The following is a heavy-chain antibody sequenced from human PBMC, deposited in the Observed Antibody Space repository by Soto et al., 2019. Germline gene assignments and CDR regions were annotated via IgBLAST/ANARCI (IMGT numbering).Heavy chain of an antibody. CDR3: ARSFFDNFDY. V-gene: IGHV3-43*01. J-gene: IGHJ4*01. D-gene: IGHD3-3*01. Sequence: GGSLRLSCAASGFTFDDYTMHWVRQAPGKGLEWVSLISWDGGSTYYADSVKGRFTISRDNSKNSLYMQMNRQRNEDTAIYYCARSFFDNFDYWGHGTLVTVSS. CDR1: GFTFDDYT. CDR2: ISWDGGST.